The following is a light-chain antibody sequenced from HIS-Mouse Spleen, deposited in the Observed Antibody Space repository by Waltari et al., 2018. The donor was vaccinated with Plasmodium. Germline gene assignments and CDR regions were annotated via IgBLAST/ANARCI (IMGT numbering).Light chain of an antibody. J-gene: IGKJ2*01. Sequence: IVMTQSPDSLAVSLGARASINCKSSPSVLYSPNNKNYLAWYQQKPGQPPKLLIYWASTRESGVPDRFSGSGSGTDFTLTISSLQAEDVAVYYCQQYYSTPYTFGQGTKLEIK. CDR1: PSVLYSPNNKNY. CDR2: WAS. V-gene: IGKV4-1*01. CDR3: QQYYSTPYT.